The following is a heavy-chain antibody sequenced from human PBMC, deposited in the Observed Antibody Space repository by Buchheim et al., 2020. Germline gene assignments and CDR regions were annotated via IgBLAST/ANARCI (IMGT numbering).Heavy chain of an antibody. D-gene: IGHD3-10*01. CDR1: GFTVSDNY. V-gene: IGHV3-66*02. J-gene: IGHJ4*02. Sequence: EVRLLKSGGGLVQPGGSLRLSCEASGFTVSDNYVTWVRQAPGRGLEWVSVIYAGGGTYYADSVKGRFTISRDNSKNNLYLQMSSLRREDTAVYYCARGSPQYGSGSIDYWGQGTL. CDR2: IYAGGGT. CDR3: ARGSPQYGSGSIDY.